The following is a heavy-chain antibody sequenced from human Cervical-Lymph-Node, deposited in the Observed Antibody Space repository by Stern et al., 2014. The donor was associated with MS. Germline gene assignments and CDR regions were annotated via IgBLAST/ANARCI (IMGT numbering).Heavy chain of an antibody. V-gene: IGHV3-30*04. D-gene: IGHD5-24*01. CDR1: GFSFSSYA. CDR2: ISKDGSNT. CDR3: AKIRRDGFINGGERAAFDI. J-gene: IGHJ3*02. Sequence: VQLVESGGGVVQPGRSLRLSCAASGFSFSSYAMHWVRQAPGKGLEWMTVISKDGSNTCDADSMKGRLTSSRDNSKKTLYLQMNSLRLEDTALYYCAKIRRDGFINGGERAAFDIWGQGTRVIVSS.